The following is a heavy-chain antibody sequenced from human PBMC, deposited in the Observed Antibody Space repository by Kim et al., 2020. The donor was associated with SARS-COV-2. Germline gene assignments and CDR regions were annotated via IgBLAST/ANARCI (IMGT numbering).Heavy chain of an antibody. CDR2: IRSKAYGGTT. Sequence: GGSLRLSCTASGFTFGDYAMSWVRQAPGKGLEWVGFIRSKAYGGTTEYAASVKGRFTISRDDSKSIAYLQMNSLKTEDTAVYYCTREFLEWSNPGIDYFDYWGQGTLVTVSS. V-gene: IGHV3-49*04. J-gene: IGHJ4*02. CDR3: TREFLEWSNPGIDYFDY. D-gene: IGHD3-3*01. CDR1: GFTFGDYA.